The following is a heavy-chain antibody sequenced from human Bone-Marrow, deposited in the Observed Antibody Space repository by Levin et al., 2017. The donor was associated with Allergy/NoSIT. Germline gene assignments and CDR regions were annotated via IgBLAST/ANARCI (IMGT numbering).Heavy chain of an antibody. J-gene: IGHJ4*02. V-gene: IGHV3-30-3*01. CDR1: GITFSTYV. D-gene: IGHD5-18*01. Sequence: GESLKISCAASGITFSTYVMHWVRQAPGKGLEWVALISYDGDNKYYADSVNGRFTISRDNSKNTLYLQMNSLRPADTAVYYCTRGAPYSFGFNPFDYWGQGTLVTVSS. CDR3: TRGAPYSFGFNPFDY. CDR2: ISYDGDNK.